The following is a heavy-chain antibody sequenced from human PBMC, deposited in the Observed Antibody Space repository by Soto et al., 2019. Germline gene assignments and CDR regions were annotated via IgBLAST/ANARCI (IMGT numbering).Heavy chain of an antibody. CDR3: AKDRHPDGIWTFDY. CDR1: GFSFSGYT. Sequence: PGGSLRLSCAASGFSFSGYTRNWVRQAQGKGLEWISGINGGGGTTYYADSVKGRFTISRDDSKNILYLQMNSPRAEDTAIYYCAKDRHPDGIWTFDYWGRGTLVTVSS. J-gene: IGHJ4*02. V-gene: IGHV3-23*01. D-gene: IGHD3-9*01. CDR2: INGGGGTT.